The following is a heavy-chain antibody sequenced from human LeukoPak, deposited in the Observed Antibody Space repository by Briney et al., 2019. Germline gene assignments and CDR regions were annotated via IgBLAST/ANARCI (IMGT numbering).Heavy chain of an antibody. D-gene: IGHD6-13*01. V-gene: IGHV1-69*05. Sequence: TSVKVSCKASGGTFSSYAFTWVRQAPGQGLEWMGSVIPLFGSTNYAQQLQGRVSITTDESTNTVYMELSSLTSEDTAVYYCARGLITAADLYYFDYWGQGTLVTVSS. CDR2: VIPLFGST. CDR3: ARGLITAADLYYFDY. CDR1: GGTFSSYA. J-gene: IGHJ4*02.